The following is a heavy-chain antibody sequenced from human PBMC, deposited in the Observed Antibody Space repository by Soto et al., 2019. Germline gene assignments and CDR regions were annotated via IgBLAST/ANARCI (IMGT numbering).Heavy chain of an antibody. CDR3: ARWGTTGGLDV. J-gene: IGHJ1*01. CDR1: GFTFRSYV. D-gene: IGHD3-16*01. Sequence: QVQLVESGGGVVQPGTSLRLSCVGSGFTFRSYVIHWVRQAPDKGLEWAALTSYDGSNKDYGDSVKGRFTISRDNSRNTVDLQMDSLRREDTALYYCARWGTTGGLDVWGQGTLVSVSS. CDR2: TSYDGSNK. V-gene: IGHV3-30*19.